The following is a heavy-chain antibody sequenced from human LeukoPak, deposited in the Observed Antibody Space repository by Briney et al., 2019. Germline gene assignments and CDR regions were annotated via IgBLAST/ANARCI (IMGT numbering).Heavy chain of an antibody. Sequence: PGGSLRLSCAASGFTVGSNYMSWVRQAPGKGLEWVSVISGSGGSTYYADSVKGRFTISRDNSKNTLYLQMNSLRAEDTAVYYCAKGGSGSYEWLYYFDYWGQGTLVTVSS. CDR1: GFTVGSNY. D-gene: IGHD1-26*01. CDR2: ISGSGGST. V-gene: IGHV3-23*01. CDR3: AKGGSGSYEWLYYFDY. J-gene: IGHJ4*02.